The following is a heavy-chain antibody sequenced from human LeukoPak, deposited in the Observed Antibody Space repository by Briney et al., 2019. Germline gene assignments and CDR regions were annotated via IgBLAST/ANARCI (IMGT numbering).Heavy chain of an antibody. CDR2: INPNSGGT. J-gene: IGHJ5*02. Sequence: ASVKVSCKASGYTFTGYYMHWVRQAPGQGLEWMGWINPNSGGTNYAQKFQGRVTMTRDTSTSTVYMELSSLRSEDTAVYYCASALTVTTGWFDPWGQGTLVTVSS. CDR1: GYTFTGYY. V-gene: IGHV1-2*02. CDR3: ASALTVTTGWFDP. D-gene: IGHD4-11*01.